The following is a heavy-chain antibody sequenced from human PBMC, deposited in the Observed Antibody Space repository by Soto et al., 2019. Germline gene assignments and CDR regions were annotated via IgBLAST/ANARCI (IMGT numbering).Heavy chain of an antibody. CDR1: GFTFSSYG. D-gene: IGHD6-19*01. CDR2: ISYDGSNK. V-gene: IGHV3-30*03. J-gene: IGHJ4*02. CDR3: AMGQWRANFDY. Sequence: QVQLVESGGGVVQPGRSLRLSCAASGFTFSSYGMHWVRQAPGKGLEWVAGISYDGSNKYYADSVKGRVTISSDNSKNTLYLQMNSLRAEDTAVYYCAMGQWRANFDYWGQGTLVTVSS.